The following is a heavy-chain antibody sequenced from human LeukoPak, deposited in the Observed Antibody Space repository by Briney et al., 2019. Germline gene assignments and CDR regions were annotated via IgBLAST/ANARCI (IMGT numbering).Heavy chain of an antibody. V-gene: IGHV4-61*02. CDR3: ARDSSGYYPYYFDY. Sequence: SSQTLSLTCSVSGGSISSGSEYWSWIPQPAGKGLEWIGRIYTSGSTNYNPSLKSRVTISVDTSKNQFSLKLSSVTAADTAVYYCARDSSGYYPYYFDYWGQGTLVTVSS. CDR2: IYTSGST. D-gene: IGHD3-22*01. CDR1: GGSISSGSEY. J-gene: IGHJ4*02.